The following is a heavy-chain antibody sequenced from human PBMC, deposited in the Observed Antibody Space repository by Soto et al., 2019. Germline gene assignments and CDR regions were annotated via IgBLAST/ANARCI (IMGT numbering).Heavy chain of an antibody. D-gene: IGHD3-10*02. CDR1: GFTFDDYG. Sequence: GGSLRLSCAASGFTFDDYGMSWVRQAPGKGLEWVSGINWNGGSTGYADSVKGRFTISRDNAKNSLYLQMNSLRAEDTALYHCARYGIMSGELLFYYMDVWGKGTTVTVSS. CDR3: ARYGIMSGELLFYYMDV. J-gene: IGHJ6*03. V-gene: IGHV3-20*01. CDR2: INWNGGST.